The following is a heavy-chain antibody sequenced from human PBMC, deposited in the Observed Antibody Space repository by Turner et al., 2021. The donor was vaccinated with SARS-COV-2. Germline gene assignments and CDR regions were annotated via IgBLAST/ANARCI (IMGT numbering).Heavy chain of an antibody. V-gene: IGHV1-24*01. CDR1: GYTLTEIF. D-gene: IGHD6-25*01. Sequence: QVQLVQSGAEMKKPGASVKVSCKVSGYTLTEIFILWVRQAPGKGLEWMGGFDPEDRETIYAQKFQGRVTMTEDTSTDIAYMELSSLSSDDTAVYYCATDPLGWAGYDYWGQGTLVTVSS. J-gene: IGHJ4*02. CDR2: FDPEDRET. CDR3: ATDPLGWAGYDY.